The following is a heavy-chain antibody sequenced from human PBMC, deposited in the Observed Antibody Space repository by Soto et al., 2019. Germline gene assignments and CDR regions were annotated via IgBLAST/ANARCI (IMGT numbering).Heavy chain of an antibody. D-gene: IGHD3-10*01. J-gene: IGHJ4*01. CDR1: GFTFSTYA. CDR3: VKNYYGSGSYLGPFGY. CDR2: ISSDGNNK. Sequence: QVQLVESGGGVVQPGRSLRLSCAASGFTFSTYAMHWVRQAPGKGLEWVAVISSDGNNKYFADSVKGRFTISRDNSENTVSLQMNSLRREDTAVYFCVKNYYGSGSYLGPFGYWGHGTLVTVSS. V-gene: IGHV3-30-3*01.